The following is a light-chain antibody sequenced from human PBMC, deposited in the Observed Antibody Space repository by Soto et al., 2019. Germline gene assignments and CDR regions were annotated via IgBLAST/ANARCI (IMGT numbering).Light chain of an antibody. CDR3: CSYTGSLTLL. J-gene: IGLJ2*01. Sequence: QSALTQPASVSGSPGQSITISCTGSSSDVGGYDYVSWYQQHPGKAPNLMIYEVSNRPSGVSNRFSGSKSGNTASLTISGLQAEDEADYYGCSYTGSLTLLFGGGTKLTVL. CDR1: SSDVGGYDY. V-gene: IGLV2-14*01. CDR2: EVS.